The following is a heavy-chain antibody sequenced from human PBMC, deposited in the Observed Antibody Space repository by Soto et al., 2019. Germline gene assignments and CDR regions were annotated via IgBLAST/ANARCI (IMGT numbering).Heavy chain of an antibody. CDR1: GGSISSYY. CDR3: ARARYNWELHPAYYYYYMDV. J-gene: IGHJ6*03. CDR2: IYYSGST. Sequence: PSETLSLTCTVSGGSISSYYWSWIRQPPGKGLEWIGYIYYSGSTNYNPSLKSRVTISVDTSKNQFSLKLSSVTAADTAVYYCARARYNWELHPAYYYYYMDVWGKGTTVTVSS. V-gene: IGHV4-59*01. D-gene: IGHD1-20*01.